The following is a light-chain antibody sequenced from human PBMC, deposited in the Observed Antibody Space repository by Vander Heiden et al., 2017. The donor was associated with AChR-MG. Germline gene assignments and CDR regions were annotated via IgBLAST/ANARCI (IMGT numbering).Light chain of an antibody. CDR3: QLYQNWPATS. Sequence: ETVMSQLPATLSVSPGDRATLSCRASQSVSNDLAWYQQKPGQAPRLLIYAASTRAAGVPARFSGSAYGTQFTLSISSLQSEDVAIYFCQLYQNWPATSFGQRTRLEIK. CDR1: QSVSND. V-gene: IGKV3-15*01. J-gene: IGKJ5*01. CDR2: AAS.